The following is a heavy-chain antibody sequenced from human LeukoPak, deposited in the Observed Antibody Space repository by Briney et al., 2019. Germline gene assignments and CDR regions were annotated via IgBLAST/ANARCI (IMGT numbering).Heavy chain of an antibody. CDR2: IIPIFGTA. CDR3: AREVDIVVVPGRGYYYYGMDV. V-gene: IGHV1-69*13. J-gene: IGHJ6*02. CDR1: GGIFSSYA. D-gene: IGHD2-15*01. Sequence: SVKVSCKASGGIFSSYAISWVRQAPGQGLEWMGGIIPIFGTANYAQKFQGRVTITADESTSTAYMELSSLRSEDTAVYYCAREVDIVVVPGRGYYYYGMDVWGQGTTVTVSS.